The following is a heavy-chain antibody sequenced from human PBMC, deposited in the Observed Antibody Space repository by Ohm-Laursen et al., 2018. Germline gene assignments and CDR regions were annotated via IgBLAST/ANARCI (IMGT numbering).Heavy chain of an antibody. J-gene: IGHJ3*02. CDR1: GGSVSSGRYY. CDR3: ARAKTDGYKDRFAFDI. D-gene: IGHD5-24*01. V-gene: IGHV4-61*01. CDR2: IYYIGST. Sequence: SETLSLTCTVSGGSVSSGRYYWSWIRQPPGQGLEWIGYIYYIGSTNYNPSLKSRITISVDTSKNQFSLKLSSVTAADTAVYYCARAKTDGYKDRFAFDIWGQGTMVTVSS.